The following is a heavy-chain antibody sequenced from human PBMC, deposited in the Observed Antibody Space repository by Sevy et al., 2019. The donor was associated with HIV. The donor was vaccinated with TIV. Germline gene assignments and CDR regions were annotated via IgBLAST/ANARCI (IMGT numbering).Heavy chain of an antibody. J-gene: IGHJ4*02. CDR1: GFTFSSYA. V-gene: IGHV3-23*01. CDR2: ISGSGGST. D-gene: IGHD3-22*01. CDR3: AKGRTYYDTSGRPDY. Sequence: GGSLRLSCAASGFTFSSYAMSWDRQAPGKGLEWVSAISGSGGSTYFADSVKGRFTISRDNSKNTLYLQMNSLRAEDTAVYYCAKGRTYYDTSGRPDYWGQGTLVTVSS.